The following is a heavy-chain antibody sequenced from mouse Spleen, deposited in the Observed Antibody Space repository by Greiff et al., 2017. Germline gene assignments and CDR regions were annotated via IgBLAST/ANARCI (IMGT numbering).Heavy chain of an antibody. Sequence: EVMLVESGGGLVQPGGSLKLSCATSGFTFSDYYMYWVRQTPEKRLEWVAYISNGGGSTYYPDTVKGRFTISRDNAKNTLYLQMSRLKSEDTAMYYCARHGTVVPYWYFDVWGAGTTVTVSS. V-gene: IGHV5-12*02. J-gene: IGHJ1*01. CDR1: GFTFSDYY. D-gene: IGHD1-1*01. CDR2: ISNGGGST. CDR3: ARHGTVVPYWYFDV.